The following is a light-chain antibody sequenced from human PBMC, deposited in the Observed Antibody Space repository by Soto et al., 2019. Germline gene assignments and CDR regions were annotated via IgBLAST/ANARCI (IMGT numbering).Light chain of an antibody. Sequence: QSVLTQPPSASGTPGQRVTISCSGSSSNIGSTTVNWYQQLPGTAPKLLIYINDERPSGVPVRFSGSKSGTSASLAISGLQSEDEADYYCAAWDASLNGYVFGTGTKLTVL. CDR2: IND. CDR3: AAWDASLNGYV. CDR1: SSNIGSTT. J-gene: IGLJ1*01. V-gene: IGLV1-44*01.